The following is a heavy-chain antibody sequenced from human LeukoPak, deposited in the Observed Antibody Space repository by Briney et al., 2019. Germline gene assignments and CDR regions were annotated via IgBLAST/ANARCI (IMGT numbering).Heavy chain of an antibody. CDR1: GGTFSSCA. D-gene: IGHD5-18*01. Sequence: ASVKVSCKASGGTFSSCAISWVRQAPGQGLEWMGGIIPIFGTANYAQKFQGRVTITADESTSTAYMELSSLRSEDTAVYYCASNRIQLWSDYFDYWGQGTLVTVSS. J-gene: IGHJ4*02. V-gene: IGHV1-69*13. CDR3: ASNRIQLWSDYFDY. CDR2: IIPIFGTA.